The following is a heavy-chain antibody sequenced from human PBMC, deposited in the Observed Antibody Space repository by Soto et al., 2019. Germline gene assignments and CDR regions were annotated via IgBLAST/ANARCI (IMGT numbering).Heavy chain of an antibody. CDR2: INPSGGST. J-gene: IGHJ6*02. V-gene: IGHV1-46*01. CDR3: ARDLRGDGDAYFYYGMDV. Sequence: QVQLVQSGAEVKKPGASVKISCKPSGYIFTSHSIHWVRQAPGQGLEWLGIINPSGGSTTYAQKFRGRVIMTGDTSTSTVYMELSSLRSEDTAVYYCARDLRGDGDAYFYYGMDVWGQGTTVTVSS. D-gene: IGHD4-17*01. CDR1: GYIFTSHS.